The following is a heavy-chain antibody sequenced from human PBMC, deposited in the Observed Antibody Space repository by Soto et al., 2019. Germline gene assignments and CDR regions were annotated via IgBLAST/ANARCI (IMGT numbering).Heavy chain of an antibody. Sequence: APVKVSCKASGGTFSSYAISWVRQAPGQGLEWMGEIIPNIGTTNYAQKLQGRVTITTDASTSTAYMELRSLRSDDTAVYYCARDGPMDRAFDIWGQGTMVTVSS. CDR3: ARDGPMDRAFDI. D-gene: IGHD3-10*01. CDR1: GGTFSSYA. J-gene: IGHJ3*02. CDR2: IIPNIGTT. V-gene: IGHV1-69*05.